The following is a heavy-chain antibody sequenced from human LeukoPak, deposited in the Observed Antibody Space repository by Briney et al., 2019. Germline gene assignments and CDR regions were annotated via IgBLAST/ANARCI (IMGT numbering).Heavy chain of an antibody. V-gene: IGHV1-2*02. D-gene: IGHD4-11*01. CDR3: ARAAVITGSTETFDP. CDR1: GYTFTDYY. J-gene: IGHJ5*02. Sequence: ASVKVSCKASGYTFTDYYMHWVRQAPGQGPEWMGWINPNNGGTNYAQKFQGRVTMTRDTPISTAYMELTRLIFDDTAIYYCARAAVITGSTETFDPWGQGTLVSVSS. CDR2: INPNNGGT.